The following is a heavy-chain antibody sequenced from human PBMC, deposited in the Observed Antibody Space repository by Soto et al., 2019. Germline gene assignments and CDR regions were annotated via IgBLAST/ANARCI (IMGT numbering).Heavy chain of an antibody. CDR3: ARAMDLEWLLYSDGMDV. CDR1: GYTFTSYA. CDR2: INAGNGNT. Sequence: VASVKVSCKASGYTFTSYAMHWVRQAPGQRLEWMGWINAGNGNTKYSQKFQGRVTITRDTSASTAYMELSSLRSEDTAVYYCARAMDLEWLLYSDGMDVWGQGTTVTVSS. V-gene: IGHV1-3*01. J-gene: IGHJ6*02. D-gene: IGHD3-3*01.